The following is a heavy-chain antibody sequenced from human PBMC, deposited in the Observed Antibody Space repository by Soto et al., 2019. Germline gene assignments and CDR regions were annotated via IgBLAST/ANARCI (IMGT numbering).Heavy chain of an antibody. CDR3: VRTAREGAVAPHWFDR. CDR1: WASIRRTGYY. Sequence: PPPTPSLTSTIAWASIRRTGYYGRWVRQAPGKGLEWIGYVYYTGSTYYNPSLMSRLTISVDTSKNQFSLKLTSVTAAETAVYYXVRTAREGAVAPHWFDRWGQGTQVTVSS. D-gene: IGHD2-21*02. CDR2: VYYTGST. J-gene: IGHJ5*02. V-gene: IGHV4-30-2*05.